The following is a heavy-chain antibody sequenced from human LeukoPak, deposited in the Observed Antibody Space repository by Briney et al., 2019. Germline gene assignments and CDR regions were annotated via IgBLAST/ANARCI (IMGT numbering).Heavy chain of an antibody. Sequence: SSQTLSLTCTVSGGSISSGGYYWSWIRQHPGKGLEWIGYIYYSGSTYYNPSLKSRVTISVDASKNQFSLKLSSVTAADTAVYYCARVYCGGDCYSSSPSWFDPWGQGTLVTVSS. CDR1: GGSISSGGYY. V-gene: IGHV4-31*03. CDR3: ARVYCGGDCYSSSPSWFDP. CDR2: IYYSGST. J-gene: IGHJ5*02. D-gene: IGHD2-21*02.